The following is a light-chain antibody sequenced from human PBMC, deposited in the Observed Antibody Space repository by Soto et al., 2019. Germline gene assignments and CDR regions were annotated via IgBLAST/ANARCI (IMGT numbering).Light chain of an antibody. Sequence: DIVMTQSPDSVAVSLGERAIINCKASQSVFNNKKYLAWYQQRPGQPPKLLIYWASLRSSGVADRFIGSGSATDFTLTISGVQAEDVAIYYCQQYYQSTPTFGRGTKVEIK. V-gene: IGKV4-1*01. J-gene: IGKJ1*01. CDR2: WAS. CDR3: QQYYQSTPT. CDR1: QSVFNNKKY.